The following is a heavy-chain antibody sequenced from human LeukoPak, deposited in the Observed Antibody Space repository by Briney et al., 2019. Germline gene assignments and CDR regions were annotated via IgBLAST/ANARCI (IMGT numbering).Heavy chain of an antibody. CDR2: IYPGDSDT. CDR1: GYSFTSYW. CDR3: VSAGDTAMATFDY. J-gene: IGHJ4*02. V-gene: IGHV5-51*01. Sequence: GESLKISCKGSGYSFTSYWIGWVRQMPGKGLEWMGVIYPGDSDTRYSPSFQGQVTISADKSISTAYLQWSSLKASDTAMYYCVSAGDTAMATFDYWGQGTLVTVSS. D-gene: IGHD5-18*01.